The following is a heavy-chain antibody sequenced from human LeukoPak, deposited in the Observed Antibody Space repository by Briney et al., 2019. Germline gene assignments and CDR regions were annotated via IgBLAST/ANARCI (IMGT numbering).Heavy chain of an antibody. Sequence: GGSLRLSCAASGFTFSSYLMSWVRQAPGKGLEWVANIKQDGSEKYYVDSVKGQFTISRDNAKNSLYLQVNSLRAEDTAVYYCARNQRRLDYWGQGTLVTVSS. CDR1: GFTFSSYL. CDR3: ARNQRRLDY. J-gene: IGHJ4*02. D-gene: IGHD1-14*01. CDR2: IKQDGSEK. V-gene: IGHV3-7*01.